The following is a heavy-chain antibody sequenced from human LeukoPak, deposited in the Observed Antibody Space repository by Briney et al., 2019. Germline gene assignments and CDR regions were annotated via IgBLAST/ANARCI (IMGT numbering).Heavy chain of an antibody. J-gene: IGHJ4*02. D-gene: IGHD3-10*02. Sequence: GGSLRLSCVASGYTFSPYWMSWVRQTPGKGLEWVASISDGGSATYYVDSVRGRFTISRDDAKNSLFLQMNGLRADDTAVYYCTRENYVPDSWGQGTLVTVSS. CDR1: GYTFSPYW. CDR3: TRENYVPDS. CDR2: ISDGGSAT. V-gene: IGHV3-7*03.